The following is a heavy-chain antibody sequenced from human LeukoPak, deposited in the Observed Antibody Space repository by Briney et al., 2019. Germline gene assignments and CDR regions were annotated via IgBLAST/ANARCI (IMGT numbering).Heavy chain of an antibody. V-gene: IGHV3-9*01. CDR1: GFTFDDYA. D-gene: IGHD4-17*01. CDR2: ISWNSGSI. Sequence: PGRSLRLSCAASGFTFDDYAMHWVRQAPGKGLEWVSGISWNSGSIGYADSVKGRFTISRDNAKNSLYLQMNSLRAEDTALYYCATSYGDFREPFDYWGQGTLVTVSS. J-gene: IGHJ4*02. CDR3: ATSYGDFREPFDY.